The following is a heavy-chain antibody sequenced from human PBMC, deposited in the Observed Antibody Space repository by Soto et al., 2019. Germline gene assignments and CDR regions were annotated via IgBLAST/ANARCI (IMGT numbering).Heavy chain of an antibody. CDR2: IYHSGST. CDR1: GGSISSSNW. V-gene: IGHV4-4*02. CDR3: ARSTMVRGVIRRANWFDP. D-gene: IGHD3-10*01. J-gene: IGHJ5*02. Sequence: QVQLQESGPGLVKPSGTLSLTCAVSGGSISSSNWWSWVRQPPGKGLEWIGEIYHSGSTNYNPSRESRVTSSVDKSKNQCSLKLSSVTAADTAVYYCARSTMVRGVIRRANWFDPWGQGTLVTVSS.